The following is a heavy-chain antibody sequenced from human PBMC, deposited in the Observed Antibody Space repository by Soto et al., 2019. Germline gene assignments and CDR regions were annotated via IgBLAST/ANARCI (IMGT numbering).Heavy chain of an antibody. CDR2: ISSNGGST. V-gene: IGHV3-64D*08. CDR3: VKDWGLSSSWTDAFDI. D-gene: IGHD2-15*01. Sequence: LRLSCSASGFTFSSYAMHWVRQAPGKGLEYVSAISSNGGSTYYADSVKGRFTISRDNSRNTLYLQMSSLRAEDTALYYCVKDWGLSSSWTDAFDIWGQGTMVTVSS. CDR1: GFTFSSYA. J-gene: IGHJ3*02.